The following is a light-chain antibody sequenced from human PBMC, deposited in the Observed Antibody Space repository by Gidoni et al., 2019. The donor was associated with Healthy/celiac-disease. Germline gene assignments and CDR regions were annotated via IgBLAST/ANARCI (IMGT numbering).Light chain of an antibody. V-gene: IGKV1-5*03. CDR1: QSIGDW. CDR2: KAS. Sequence: DIQMTQSPSTLSASIGDRVTVTCRASQSIGDWLAWYQQKPGEAPKLLIYKASSLESGVPSRVSGSGSGTEFTLTINSLQPDDLATYYCHHCSNLWTFGQGSKVDIK. J-gene: IGKJ1*01. CDR3: HHCSNLWT.